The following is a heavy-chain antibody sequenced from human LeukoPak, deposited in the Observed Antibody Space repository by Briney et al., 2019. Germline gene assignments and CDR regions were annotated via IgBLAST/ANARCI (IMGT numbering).Heavy chain of an antibody. CDR1: GGSISSGDYY. Sequence: SQTLSLTCTVSGGSISSGDYYWSWIRQPPGKGLEWIGYIYYSGSTYYNPSLKSRVTISVDTSKNQFSLKLSSVTAADTAVYYCARARITIFGVARGGMDVWGQGTTVTVSS. J-gene: IGHJ6*02. CDR2: IYYSGST. D-gene: IGHD3-3*01. V-gene: IGHV4-30-4*01. CDR3: ARARITIFGVARGGMDV.